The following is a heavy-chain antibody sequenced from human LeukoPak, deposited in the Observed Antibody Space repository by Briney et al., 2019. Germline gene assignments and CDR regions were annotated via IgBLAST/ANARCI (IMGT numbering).Heavy chain of an antibody. CDR3: ARSDYPYVWGPY. Sequence: SETLSLTCTVSGGSISSGGEYWSWIRQHPGKGLEWIGYIYYSGSTYYNPSLKSRVTISVDTSKNQFSLKLSSVTAADTAVYYCARSDYPYVWGPYWGRGTLATVSS. CDR2: IYYSGST. J-gene: IGHJ4*02. D-gene: IGHD3-16*01. CDR1: GGSISSGGEY. V-gene: IGHV4-31*03.